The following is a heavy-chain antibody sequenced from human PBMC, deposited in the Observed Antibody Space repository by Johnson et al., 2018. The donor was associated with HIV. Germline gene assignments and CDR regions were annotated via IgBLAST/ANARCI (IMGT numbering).Heavy chain of an antibody. CDR2: ISYDGSNK. Sequence: QVQLVESGGGVVEPGRALRLSCAPSGFTFSDYGIHWVRQAPGKGLEWVAVISYDGSNKNYADSVKGRFTISRDNAKNSLYLQMNSLRAEDTAVYYCAKDAGDVLLWFGEFSPRNAFDIWGQGTMVTVSS. V-gene: IGHV3-30*18. CDR3: AKDAGDVLLWFGEFSPRNAFDI. D-gene: IGHD3-10*01. CDR1: GFTFSDYG. J-gene: IGHJ3*02.